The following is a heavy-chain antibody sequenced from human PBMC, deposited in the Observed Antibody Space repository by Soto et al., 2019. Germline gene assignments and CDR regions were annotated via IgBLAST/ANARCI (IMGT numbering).Heavy chain of an antibody. CDR2: IYPGDSDT. D-gene: IGHD2-21*02. CDR3: ARKATTYCGGDCYAFDI. Sequence: GESLKISCKGSGYSFTSYWIGWVRQMPGKGLEWMGIIYPGDSDTRYSPSFQGQVTISADKSISTAYLQWSSLKASDTAMYYCARKATTYCGGDCYAFDIWGQGTMVTVSS. CDR1: GYSFTSYW. J-gene: IGHJ3*02. V-gene: IGHV5-51*01.